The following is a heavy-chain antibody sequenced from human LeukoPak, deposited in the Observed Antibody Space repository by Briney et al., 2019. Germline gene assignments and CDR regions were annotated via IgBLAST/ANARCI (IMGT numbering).Heavy chain of an antibody. Sequence: ASVKVSCKASGYTFTGYYMHWVRQAPGQGLEWMGWINPNSGDTSYAQKFQGRVTMSRDTSISTASMELSSLRSDDTAVYYCAKEAGFRWLRSGNYYYYMDVWGKGTTVTVSS. V-gene: IGHV1-2*02. D-gene: IGHD5-12*01. J-gene: IGHJ6*03. CDR1: GYTFTGYY. CDR2: INPNSGDT. CDR3: AKEAGFRWLRSGNYYYYMDV.